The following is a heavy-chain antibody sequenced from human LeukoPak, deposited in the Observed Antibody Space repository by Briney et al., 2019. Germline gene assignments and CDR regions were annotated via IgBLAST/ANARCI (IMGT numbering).Heavy chain of an antibody. CDR3: AREVRDFDILTGYYKRYFDY. J-gene: IGHJ4*02. D-gene: IGHD3-9*01. V-gene: IGHV4-30-2*01. CDR1: GGSISSGGYS. Sequence: SETLSLTCAVSGGSISSGGYSWSWIRQPPGRGPEWIGYIYHSGSTYHNPSLKNPVTISLDRSKNQFSLKLSSVTAADTAVYYCAREVRDFDILTGYYKRYFDYWGQGTLVTVST. CDR2: IYHSGST.